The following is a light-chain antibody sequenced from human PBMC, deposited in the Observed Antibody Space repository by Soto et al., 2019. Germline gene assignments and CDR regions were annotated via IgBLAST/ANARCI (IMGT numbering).Light chain of an antibody. V-gene: IGKV3-15*01. J-gene: IGKJ4*01. CDR2: FAS. CDR1: HNVKNN. Sequence: EIVMTQSPATLSVSPGEKATLSCRASHNVKNNLAWYQQKPGQAPRLLIYFASTRATGIPARFSGSGSGTEFSLTFSSLQSEDFAVYYCQHYTAWPLTFGGGTKVETK. CDR3: QHYTAWPLT.